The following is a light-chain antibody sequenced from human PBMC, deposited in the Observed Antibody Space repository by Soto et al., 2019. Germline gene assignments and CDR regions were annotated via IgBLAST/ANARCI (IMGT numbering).Light chain of an antibody. J-gene: IGKJ1*01. V-gene: IGKV3-20*01. Sequence: EVVLTQSPGTLSLSPGERATLSCRASQSVNNNHLAWYQQKPGQAPRLLIYGASNRATGIPDRFSGSGAGTDFNLTIARLEPEDFAVFYCQEYFTSSQTFGQVTKVEIK. CDR1: QSVNNNH. CDR2: GAS. CDR3: QEYFTSSQT.